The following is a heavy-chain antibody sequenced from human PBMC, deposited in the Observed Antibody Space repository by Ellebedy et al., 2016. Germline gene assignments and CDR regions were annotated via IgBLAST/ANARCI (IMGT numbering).Heavy chain of an antibody. CDR2: IPYDGSDG. Sequence: GGSLRLSCAASGFTFSSYAMHWVRQAPGKGLEWVAVIPYDGSDGYYADSLKGRFTISRDNSKNTLYLQMNSLRAEDTAVYYCARDVAARHGGDYWGRGTLVTVSS. CDR1: GFTFSSYA. D-gene: IGHD6-6*01. V-gene: IGHV3-30*04. J-gene: IGHJ4*02. CDR3: ARDVAARHGGDY.